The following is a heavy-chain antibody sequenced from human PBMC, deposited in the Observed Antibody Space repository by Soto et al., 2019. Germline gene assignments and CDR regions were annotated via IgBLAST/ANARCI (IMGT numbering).Heavy chain of an antibody. CDR2: INAGNGNT. CDR3: ASSSRSMVRGVHLSY. Sequence: RLEWVGWINAGNGNTKYSQKFQGRVTITRDTSASTAYMELSSLRSEDTAVFYCASSSRSMVRGVHLSYWGQGTLVTVSS. D-gene: IGHD3-10*01. J-gene: IGHJ4*02. V-gene: IGHV1-3*01.